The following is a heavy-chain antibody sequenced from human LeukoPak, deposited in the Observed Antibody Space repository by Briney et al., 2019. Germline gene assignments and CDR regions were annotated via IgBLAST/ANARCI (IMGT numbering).Heavy chain of an antibody. Sequence: PSQTLSLTCTVSGGSISSGGYYWSWIRQHPGKGLEWIGYIYYSGSTYYNPSLKSRVTISVDTSKNQFSLKLSSVTAADTAVYYCARDRLILGYCSGTSCLTDDYYYGMDVWGQGTTVTVSS. CDR1: GGSISSGGYY. D-gene: IGHD2-2*01. J-gene: IGHJ6*02. V-gene: IGHV4-31*03. CDR3: ARDRLILGYCSGTSCLTDDYYYGMDV. CDR2: IYYSGST.